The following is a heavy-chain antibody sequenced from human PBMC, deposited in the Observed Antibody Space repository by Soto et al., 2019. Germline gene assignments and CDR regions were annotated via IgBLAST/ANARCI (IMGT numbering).Heavy chain of an antibody. V-gene: IGHV1-3*01. CDR3: ARGYYDFWSGYLEGLDY. CDR1: GYTFTSYA. Sequence: ASVKVPCKASGYTFTSYAMHWVRQAPGQRLEWMGWINAGNGNTKYSQKFQGRVTITRDTSASTAYMELSSLRSEDTAVYYCARGYYDFWSGYLEGLDYWGQGTLVTVSS. CDR2: INAGNGNT. D-gene: IGHD3-3*01. J-gene: IGHJ4*02.